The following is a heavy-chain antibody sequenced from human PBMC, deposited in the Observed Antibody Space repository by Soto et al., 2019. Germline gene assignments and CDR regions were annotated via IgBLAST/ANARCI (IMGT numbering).Heavy chain of an antibody. CDR2: ISGGGGDT. CDR3: AKENPLYDYVWGSYRSPFYYYYGMDV. J-gene: IGHJ6*02. V-gene: IGHV3-23*01. CDR1: GFTFSAYA. Sequence: EVQLLESGGGLVQPGGSLRLSCAASGFTFSAYAMSWVRQAPGKGLQWVSAISGGGGDTYYADSVKGRFTISRDNSKNTLYLQMNSLRAEDTAVYYCAKENPLYDYVWGSYRSPFYYYYGMDVWGQGTTVTVSS. D-gene: IGHD3-16*02.